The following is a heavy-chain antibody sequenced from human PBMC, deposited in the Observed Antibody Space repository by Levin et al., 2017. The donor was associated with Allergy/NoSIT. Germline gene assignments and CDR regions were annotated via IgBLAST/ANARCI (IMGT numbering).Heavy chain of an antibody. CDR2: IYHSGST. V-gene: IGHV4-4*02. D-gene: IGHD3-3*01. J-gene: IGHJ4*02. CDR1: GGSISSSNW. Sequence: PGGSLRLSCAVSGGSISSSNWWSWVRQPPGKGLEWIGEIYHSGSTNYNPSLKSRVTISVDKSKNQFSLKLSSVTAADTAVYYCARAPTLEWLSRLGVFDYWGQGTLVTVSS. CDR3: ARAPTLEWLSRLGVFDY.